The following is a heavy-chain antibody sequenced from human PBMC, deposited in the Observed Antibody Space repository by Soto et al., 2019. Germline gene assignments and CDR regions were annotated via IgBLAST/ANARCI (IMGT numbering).Heavy chain of an antibody. V-gene: IGHV1-69*12. Sequence: QVQLVQSGAEVKKPGSSVKVSCKASGGTFSSYAISWVRQAPGQGLEWMGGIIPIFGTANYAQKFQGRVTITADESTSTAYMELSSLRSEDTAVYYCARDPVGRAAAGTGSGDYWGQGTLVTVSS. CDR3: ARDPVGRAAAGTGSGDY. J-gene: IGHJ4*02. CDR1: GGTFSSYA. D-gene: IGHD6-13*01. CDR2: IIPIFGTA.